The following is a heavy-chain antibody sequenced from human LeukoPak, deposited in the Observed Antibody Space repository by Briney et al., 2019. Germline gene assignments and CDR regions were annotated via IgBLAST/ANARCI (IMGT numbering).Heavy chain of an antibody. D-gene: IGHD1-1*01. CDR2: IYYSGST. Sequence: SETLSLTCTVSGRSISSGDYYWSWIRQPPGKGLEWIGYIYYSGSTYYNPSLKSRVTISVDTSKNQFSLKLSSVTAADTAVYYCARVPIRERESYFDYWGQGTLVTVSS. CDR1: GRSISSGDYY. CDR3: ARVPIRERESYFDY. J-gene: IGHJ4*02. V-gene: IGHV4-30-4*01.